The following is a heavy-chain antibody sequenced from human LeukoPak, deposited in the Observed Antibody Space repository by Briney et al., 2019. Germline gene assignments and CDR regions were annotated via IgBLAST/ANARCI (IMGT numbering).Heavy chain of an antibody. CDR3: ARDSYYYDSSGYYTHFDY. D-gene: IGHD3-22*01. J-gene: IGHJ4*02. CDR1: GYTFTSYY. V-gene: IGHV1-2*02. Sequence: ASVKVSCKASGYTFTSYYMHWVRQAPAQGLEWMGWINPNSGGTNYAQKFQGRVTMTRDTSISTAYMELSRLRSDDTAVYYCARDSYYYDSSGYYTHFDYWGQGTLVTVSS. CDR2: INPNSGGT.